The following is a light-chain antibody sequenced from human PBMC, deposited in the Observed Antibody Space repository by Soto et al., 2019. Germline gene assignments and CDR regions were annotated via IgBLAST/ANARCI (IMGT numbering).Light chain of an antibody. CDR2: EVT. Sequence: QSALTQPPSAFGSPGQSVTISCTGTSSDVGGYNFVSWYQQHPGKAPTLIIYEVTKRPSGVPDRFSGSKSGNTASLTVSGLQAEDEADYYCSSYSGTNNYVFGTGTKVTVL. V-gene: IGLV2-8*01. J-gene: IGLJ1*01. CDR3: SSYSGTNNYV. CDR1: SSDVGGYNF.